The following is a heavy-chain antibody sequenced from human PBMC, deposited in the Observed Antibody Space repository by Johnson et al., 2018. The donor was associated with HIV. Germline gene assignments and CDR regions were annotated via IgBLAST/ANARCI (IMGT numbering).Heavy chain of an antibody. CDR1: GFKLYEYD. CDR2: INWSGGGT. D-gene: IGHD1-26*01. V-gene: IGHV3-20*04. CDR3: AKRYSGSLRDTFDI. J-gene: IGHJ3*02. Sequence: MMLVESGGDVVRPGGSLRISCVASGFKLYEYDVSWVRQVPGKGLEWVSGINWSGGGTACADSVKGRFTGSSDNAKNSLYLQMNSLRAEDTAVYYCAKRYSGSLRDTFDIWGQGTMVTVSS.